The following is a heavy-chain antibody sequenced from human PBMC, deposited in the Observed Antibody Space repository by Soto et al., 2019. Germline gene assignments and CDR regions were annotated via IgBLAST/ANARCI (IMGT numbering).Heavy chain of an antibody. J-gene: IGHJ2*01. Sequence: GGSLRLSCAASGFTFSSYAMHWVRQAPGKGLEWVAVISYDGSNKYYADSVKGRFTISRDNSKNTLYLQMNSLRAEDTAVYYCARGGRFSYWYFDLWGRGTLVTVSS. CDR1: GFTFSSYA. CDR3: ARGGRFSYWYFDL. D-gene: IGHD3-16*01. V-gene: IGHV3-30*04. CDR2: ISYDGSNK.